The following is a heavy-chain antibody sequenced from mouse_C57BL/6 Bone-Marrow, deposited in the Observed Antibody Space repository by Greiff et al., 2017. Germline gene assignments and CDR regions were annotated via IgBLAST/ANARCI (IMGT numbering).Heavy chain of an antibody. Sequence: QVQLQQSGAELVRPGASVTLSCKASGYTFTDYEMHWVKQTPVHGLEWIGAIDPETGGTAYNQKFKGKAILTADKSSSTAYMELRSLTSEDSAVYYCTRSHYGMSPRWYFDVWGTGTTVTVSS. V-gene: IGHV1-15*01. CDR3: TRSHYGMSPRWYFDV. D-gene: IGHD1-1*01. J-gene: IGHJ1*03. CDR2: IDPETGGT. CDR1: GYTFTDYE.